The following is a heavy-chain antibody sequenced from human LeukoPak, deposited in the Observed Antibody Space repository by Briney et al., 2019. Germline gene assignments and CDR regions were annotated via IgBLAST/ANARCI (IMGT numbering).Heavy chain of an antibody. V-gene: IGHV3-21*01. CDR3: ARAGRSGYYYYYYGMDV. CDR2: ISSSSTYI. D-gene: IGHD3-22*01. Sequence: GGSLRLSCAASGFTFSSYSMNWVRQAPGKGLEWVSSISSSSTYIYYADSMKGRFTISRGNAKNSLYLQMNSLRAEDTAVYYCARAGRSGYYYYYYGMDVWGQGTTVTVSS. J-gene: IGHJ6*02. CDR1: GFTFSSYS.